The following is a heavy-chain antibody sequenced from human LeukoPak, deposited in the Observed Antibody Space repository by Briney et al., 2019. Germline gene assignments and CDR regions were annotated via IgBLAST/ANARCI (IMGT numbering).Heavy chain of an antibody. Sequence: ASVKVSCKASGYTFTSYGISRVRQAPGQALEWMGWISAYHGNTDYVQQLQGRVTMTTVTSTSTDYVQLETLRSDDSAVYYFARDTQTDYDFDYWGQGTLVSVSS. J-gene: IGHJ4*02. CDR3: ARDTQTDYDFDY. D-gene: IGHD4-17*01. V-gene: IGHV1-18*01. CDR1: GYTFTSYG. CDR2: ISAYHGNT.